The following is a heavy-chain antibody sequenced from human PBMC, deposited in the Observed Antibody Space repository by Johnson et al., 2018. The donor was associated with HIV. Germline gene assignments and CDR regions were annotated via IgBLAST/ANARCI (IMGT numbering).Heavy chain of an antibody. CDR2: IYSSGST. Sequence: VQLLESGGGLIQPGGSLRLSCAASAFTVSPNYMSWVRQAPGKGLDWVSVIYSSGSTYYTDSVKGRFTTSRDNSKNTVYLQMNSLRAEDSAVYYCARDTVRGELELPDGFDIWGQGTMVTVSS. V-gene: IGHV3-53*01. J-gene: IGHJ3*02. CDR3: ARDTVRGELELPDGFDI. D-gene: IGHD1-7*01. CDR1: AFTVSPNY.